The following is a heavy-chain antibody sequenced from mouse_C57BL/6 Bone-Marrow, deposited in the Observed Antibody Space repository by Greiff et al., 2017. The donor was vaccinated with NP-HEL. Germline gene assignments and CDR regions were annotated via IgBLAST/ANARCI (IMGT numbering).Heavy chain of an antibody. J-gene: IGHJ4*01. V-gene: IGHV1-66*01. D-gene: IGHD4-1*01. Sequence: QVQLQQSGPELVKPGASVKISCKASGYSFTSYYIHWVKQRPGQGLEWIGWIYPGSGNTKYNEKFKGKATLTADTSSSTAHMQLSSLTSEDSAVYYCARRNPGTWAMDYWGQGTSVTVSS. CDR2: IYPGSGNT. CDR1: GYSFTSYY. CDR3: ARRNPGTWAMDY.